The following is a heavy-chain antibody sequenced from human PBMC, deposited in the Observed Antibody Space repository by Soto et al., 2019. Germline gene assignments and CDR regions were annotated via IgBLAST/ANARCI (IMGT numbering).Heavy chain of an antibody. CDR2: IYWDDDQ. V-gene: IGHV2-5*02. CDR3: AHTAGFGSAFDV. J-gene: IGHJ3*01. CDR1: GFSLTTFGVG. D-gene: IGHD1-26*01. Sequence: QITLNESGPTLVKVTQTLTLTCTFSGFSLTTFGVGVAWIRQPPGKALECLAVIYWDDDQRYSPSLKNRLTITKDTFKNQVVLTVTNLDPVDTATYYCAHTAGFGSAFDVWGQGTLVTVSS.